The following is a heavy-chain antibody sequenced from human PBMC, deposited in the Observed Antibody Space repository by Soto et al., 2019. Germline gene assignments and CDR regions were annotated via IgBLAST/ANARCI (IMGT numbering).Heavy chain of an antibody. CDR1: GFTFSSYG. D-gene: IGHD5-12*01. CDR3: AKLGRDGYNSMFSGDDY. Sequence: GGSLRLSCAASGFTFSSYGMHWVRQAPGKGLEWVAVISYDGSNKYYADSVKGRFTISRDNSKNTLYLQMNSLRAEDTAVYYCAKLGRDGYNSMFSGDDYWGQGTLVTVSS. J-gene: IGHJ4*02. V-gene: IGHV3-30*18. CDR2: ISYDGSNK.